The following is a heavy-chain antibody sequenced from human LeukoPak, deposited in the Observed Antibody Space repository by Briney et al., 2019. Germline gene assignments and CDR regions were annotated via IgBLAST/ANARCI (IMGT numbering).Heavy chain of an antibody. V-gene: IGHV3-11*01. CDR2: ISSSGSTI. CDR1: GFTFSDYY. CDR3: ARPAFGVVPYYYYGMDV. J-gene: IGHJ6*02. D-gene: IGHD3-3*01. Sequence: KPGGSLRLSCAASGFTFSDYYMSWIRQAPGKGLEWVSYISSSGSTIYYADSVKGRFTISRDNAKNSLYRQMNSLRAEDTAVYYCARPAFGVVPYYYYGMDVWGQGTTVTVSS.